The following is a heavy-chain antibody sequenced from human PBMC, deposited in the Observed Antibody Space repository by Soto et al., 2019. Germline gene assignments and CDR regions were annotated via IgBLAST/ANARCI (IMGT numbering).Heavy chain of an antibody. Sequence: QVQLQESGPGLVKPSETLSLTCTVSGGSISSYYWSWIRQPPGKGLEWIGYIYYSGSTNYNPSLKSRVTISVDTSKNQFSLKLSSVTAADTAVYYCARYNGDPLYYYYYYMDVWGKGTTVTVSS. D-gene: IGHD4-17*01. CDR3: ARYNGDPLYYYYYYMDV. CDR2: IYYSGST. V-gene: IGHV4-59*08. J-gene: IGHJ6*03. CDR1: GGSISSYY.